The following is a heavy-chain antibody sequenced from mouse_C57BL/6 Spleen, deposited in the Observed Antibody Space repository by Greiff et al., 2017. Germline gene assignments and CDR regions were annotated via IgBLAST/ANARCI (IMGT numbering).Heavy chain of an antibody. J-gene: IGHJ1*03. CDR1: GYSITSGYY. CDR2: ISYDGSN. V-gene: IGHV3-6*01. D-gene: IGHD2-4*01. CDR3: ARDYDYGRGYFDV. Sequence: EVHLVESGPGLVKPSQSLSLTCSVTGYSITSGYYWNWIRQFPGNKLEWMGYISYDGSNNYNPSLKNRISITRDTSKNQFFLKLNSVTTEDTATYYCARDYDYGRGYFDVWGTGTTVTVSS.